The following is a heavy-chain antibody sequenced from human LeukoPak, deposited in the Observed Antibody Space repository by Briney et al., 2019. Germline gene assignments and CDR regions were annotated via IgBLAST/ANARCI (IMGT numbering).Heavy chain of an antibody. Sequence: SVKVSCKASGGTFSSYAISWVRQAPGQGLEWMGGIIPIFGTANYAQKFQGRVTITADESTSTAYMELSSLRSEDTAVYYCVRDGRRYGDSTLFDYWGQGTLVTVSS. CDR1: GGTFSSYA. V-gene: IGHV1-69*13. CDR2: IIPIFGTA. D-gene: IGHD4-17*01. CDR3: VRDGRRYGDSTLFDY. J-gene: IGHJ4*02.